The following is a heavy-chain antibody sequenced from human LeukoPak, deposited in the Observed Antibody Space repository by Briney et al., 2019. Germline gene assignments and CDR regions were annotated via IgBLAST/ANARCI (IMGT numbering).Heavy chain of an antibody. D-gene: IGHD4-11*01. CDR3: ARDPYKNKDYTNYGAFDI. CDR2: IKYDGREI. Sequence: PGGSLRLSCIASDFSFSDSWMTWVRKAPGKRLEWVASIKYDGREIQYVDSVKGRFTISRDNAKRSLYLEMASLRVEDTAVFYCARDPYKNKDYTNYGAFDIWGQGTMVTVSS. CDR1: DFSFSDSW. J-gene: IGHJ3*02. V-gene: IGHV3-7*01.